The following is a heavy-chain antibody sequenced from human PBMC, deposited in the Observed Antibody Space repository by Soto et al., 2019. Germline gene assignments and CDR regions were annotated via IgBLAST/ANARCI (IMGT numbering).Heavy chain of an antibody. D-gene: IGHD3-3*01. CDR1: GGSIINNY. CDR2: VYHTGRT. J-gene: IGHJ4*02. CDR3: ARDFAYFDS. V-gene: IGHV4-59*01. Sequence: SETLSLTCDVSGGSIINNYWWAWIRQSPGKGLEWIGYVYHTGRTSYNPSLKSRVSISMDTSKNQFSLNLDSVTAADTAVYFCARDFAYFDSWGQGTLVTVSS.